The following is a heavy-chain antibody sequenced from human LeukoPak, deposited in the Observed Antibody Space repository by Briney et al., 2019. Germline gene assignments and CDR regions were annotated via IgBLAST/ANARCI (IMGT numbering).Heavy chain of an antibody. CDR1: GFTFSSYG. Sequence: GGSLRLSCAAPGFTFSSYGMSWVRQAPGKGPEWVSVIYSGGSTYYADSVKGRFTISRDNSKNTLYLQMNSLRAEDTAVYYCAGSISSWSHRASYYYYYYMDVWGKGTTVTISS. CDR2: IYSGGST. V-gene: IGHV3-66*01. CDR3: AGSISSWSHRASYYYYYYMDV. D-gene: IGHD6-13*01. J-gene: IGHJ6*03.